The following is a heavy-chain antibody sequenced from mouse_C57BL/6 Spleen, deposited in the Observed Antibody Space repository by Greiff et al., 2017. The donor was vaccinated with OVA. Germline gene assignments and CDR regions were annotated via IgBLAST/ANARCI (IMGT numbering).Heavy chain of an antibody. V-gene: IGHV14-2*01. D-gene: IGHD1-1*01. J-gene: IGHJ2*01. Sequence: EVQLQESGAELVKPGASVKLSCTASGFNIKDYYMHWVKQRTEQGLEWIGRIDPEDGETKYAPKFQGKATITADTSSNTAYLQIISLTSEGTAVYYCSRNYGSSLFDYWGQGTTLTVSS. CDR2: IDPEDGET. CDR3: SRNYGSSLFDY. CDR1: GFNIKDYY.